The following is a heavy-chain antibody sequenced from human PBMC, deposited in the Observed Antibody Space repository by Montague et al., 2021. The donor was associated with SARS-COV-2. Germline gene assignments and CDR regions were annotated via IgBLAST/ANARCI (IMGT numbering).Heavy chain of an antibody. CDR2: HSGSP. D-gene: IGHD4-11*01. J-gene: IGHJ6*02. V-gene: IGHV4-30-2*04. CDR3: AVNSNYYYYYGMDV. Sequence: HSGSPYYNPSLKSRVTISVDTSKNQFSLKLSSVTAADTAVYYCAVNSNYYYYYGMDVWGQGTTVTCSS.